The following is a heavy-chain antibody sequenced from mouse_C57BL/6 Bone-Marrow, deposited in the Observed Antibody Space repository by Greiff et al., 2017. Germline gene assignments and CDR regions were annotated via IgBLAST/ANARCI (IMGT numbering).Heavy chain of an antibody. CDR2: IDPSDSYT. D-gene: IGHD1-1*01. CDR3: AREGSSSYWYFDV. CDR1: GYTFTSYW. Sequence: QVQLQQSGAELVMPGASVKLSCKASGYTFTSYWMHWVKQRPGQGLEWIGEIDPSDSYTNYNQKFKGKSTLTVDKSSSTAYMQLSSLTSEDSAVYYCAREGSSSYWYFDVWGTGTTVTVSS. V-gene: IGHV1-69*01. J-gene: IGHJ1*03.